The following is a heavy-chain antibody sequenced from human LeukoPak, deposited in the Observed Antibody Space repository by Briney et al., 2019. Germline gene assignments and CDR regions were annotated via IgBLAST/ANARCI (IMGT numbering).Heavy chain of an antibody. V-gene: IGHV3-23*01. CDR1: GFSFGSYA. Sequence: GGSLRLSCAASGFSFGSYAMSWVRQAAGKGLEWVSAISGSGGSTYYADSVKGRFTISRDNSKNTLYLQMNSLRAEDTAVYYCAKLTYDYGDYSFDYWGQGTLVTVSS. J-gene: IGHJ4*02. CDR3: AKLTYDYGDYSFDY. CDR2: ISGSGGST. D-gene: IGHD4-17*01.